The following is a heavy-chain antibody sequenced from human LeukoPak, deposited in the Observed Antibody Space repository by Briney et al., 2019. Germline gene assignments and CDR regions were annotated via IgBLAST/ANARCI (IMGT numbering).Heavy chain of an antibody. J-gene: IGHJ4*02. CDR1: GDSVSSNSAA. Sequence: SQTLSLTCAISGDSVSSNSAAWSWIRQSPSRGLEWLGRTYYRSRWYHDYAVSVKSRITFNPDTSKNQFSLQLNSVTPEDTAVYYCVRAAGTGYYFDYWGQGTLVTVSS. CDR3: VRAAGTGYYFDY. V-gene: IGHV6-1*01. CDR2: TYYRSRWYH. D-gene: IGHD1-1*01.